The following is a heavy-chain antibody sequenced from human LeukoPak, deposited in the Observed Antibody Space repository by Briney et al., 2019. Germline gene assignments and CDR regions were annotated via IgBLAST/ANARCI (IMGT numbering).Heavy chain of an antibody. Sequence: SVKVSCKASGGTFSSYTNSWVRQAPGQGLEWMGRIIPILGIANYAQKFQGRVTITADKSTSTAYMELSSLRSEDTAVYYCARDGMTVLLGAPGWFDPWGQGTLVTVSS. CDR1: GGTFSSYT. V-gene: IGHV1-69*04. CDR2: IIPILGIA. J-gene: IGHJ5*02. D-gene: IGHD2-21*02. CDR3: ARDGMTVLLGAPGWFDP.